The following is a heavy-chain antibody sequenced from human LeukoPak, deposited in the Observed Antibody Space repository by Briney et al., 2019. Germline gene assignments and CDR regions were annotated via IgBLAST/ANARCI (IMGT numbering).Heavy chain of an antibody. J-gene: IGHJ5*02. CDR1: GGSISSYY. CDR3: ARDRVSSWYSTNWFDP. Sequence: TSETLSLTCTVSGGSISSYYWSWIRQPAGKGLEWIGRIYTSGSTNYNPSLKSRVTMSVDTSKNQFSLKLSSVTAADTAVYYCARDRVSSWYSTNWFDPWGQGTLVTVSS. D-gene: IGHD6-13*01. CDR2: IYTSGST. V-gene: IGHV4-4*07.